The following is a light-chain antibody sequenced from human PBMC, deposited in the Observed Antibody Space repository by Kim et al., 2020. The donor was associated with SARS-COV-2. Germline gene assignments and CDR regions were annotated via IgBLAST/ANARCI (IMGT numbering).Light chain of an antibody. J-gene: IGKJ1*01. CDR2: GAS. CDR3: QKYNGAPWT. CDR1: QGISNY. V-gene: IGKV1-27*01. Sequence: ASVGDTVTITCRASQGISNYLAWYQQKPGKVPKVLIFGASALQSGVPSRFSGSGSGTDFTLTISSLQPEDVETYYCQKYNGAPWTFGQGTKVDIK.